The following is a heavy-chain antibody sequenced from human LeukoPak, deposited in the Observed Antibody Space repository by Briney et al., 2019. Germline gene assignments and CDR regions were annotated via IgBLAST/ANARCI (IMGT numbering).Heavy chain of an antibody. CDR2: IYYSGST. Sequence: KTSETLSLTCTVSGGSISSSSYYWGWIRQPPGKGLEWIGSIYYSGSTYYNPSLKSRVTISVDTSKNQFSLKLSSVTAEDTAVYYCARDLAGYYDSSGYYYGRAGNFDYWGQGTLVTVSS. CDR3: ARDLAGYYDSSGYYYGRAGNFDY. D-gene: IGHD3-22*01. CDR1: GGSISSSSYY. J-gene: IGHJ4*02. V-gene: IGHV4-39*01.